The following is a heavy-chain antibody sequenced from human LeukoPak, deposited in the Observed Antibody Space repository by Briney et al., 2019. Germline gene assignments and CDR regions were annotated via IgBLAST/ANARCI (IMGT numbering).Heavy chain of an antibody. CDR2: INSDGSST. D-gene: IGHD1-26*01. V-gene: IGHV3-74*01. J-gene: IGHJ4*02. Sequence: PGGSLRLSCAASGFTFGSCGMHWVRRAPGKGLVWVSRINSDGSSTSYADSVKGRFTISRDNAKNSLYLQMNSLRAEDTAVYYCARGTHRVGATPFDYWGQGTLVTVSS. CDR3: ARGTHRVGATPFDY. CDR1: GFTFGSCG.